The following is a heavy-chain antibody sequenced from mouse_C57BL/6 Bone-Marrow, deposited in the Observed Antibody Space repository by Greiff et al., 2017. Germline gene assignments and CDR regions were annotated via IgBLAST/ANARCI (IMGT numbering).Heavy chain of an antibody. V-gene: IGHV1-37*01. J-gene: IGHJ4*01. Sequence: EVKLMESGPELVKPGASVKISCKASGYSFTGYFMNWVKQSHGKSLEWIGRINPYNGDTFYNQKFKGKATLTVDKSSSTAHMELLSLTSEDFAVYYCARMGLLGLRLYYAMDYWGQGTSVTVSS. CDR3: ARMGLLGLRLYYAMDY. CDR2: INPYNGDT. D-gene: IGHD2-4*01. CDR1: GYSFTGYF.